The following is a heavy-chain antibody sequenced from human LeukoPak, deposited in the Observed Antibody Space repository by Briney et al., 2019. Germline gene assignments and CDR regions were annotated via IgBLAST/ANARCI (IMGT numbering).Heavy chain of an antibody. D-gene: IGHD1-26*01. V-gene: IGHV3-30*02. Sequence: GGSLRLSCAASGFTFSSYGMHWVRQAPGKGLEWVAFIRYDGCNKYYADSVKGRFTISRDNSKNTLYLQMNSLRAEDTAVYYCAKVKGVGATIDYYFDYWGQGTLVTVSS. CDR1: GFTFSSYG. CDR3: AKVKGVGATIDYYFDY. J-gene: IGHJ4*02. CDR2: IRYDGCNK.